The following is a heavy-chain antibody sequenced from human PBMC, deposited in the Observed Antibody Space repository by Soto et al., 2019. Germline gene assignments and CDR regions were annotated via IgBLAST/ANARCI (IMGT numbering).Heavy chain of an antibody. Sequence: ASVKVSCKATGYTFTSYALHWVRQAPGQRLEWMGWINAGNGNTKYSQKFQGRVTITRDTSASTAYMELSSLRSEDTAVYYCARAHRYYYGSGSNFDYWGQGTLVTVSS. CDR1: GYTFTSYA. CDR3: ARAHRYYYGSGSNFDY. V-gene: IGHV1-3*01. CDR2: INAGNGNT. J-gene: IGHJ4*02. D-gene: IGHD3-10*01.